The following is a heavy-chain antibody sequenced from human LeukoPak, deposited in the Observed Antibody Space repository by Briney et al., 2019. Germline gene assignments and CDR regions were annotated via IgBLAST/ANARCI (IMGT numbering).Heavy chain of an antibody. CDR1: GGSFSGYY. V-gene: IGHV4-34*01. CDR2: INHSGST. CDR3: ARWVTIPDV. D-gene: IGHD3-3*01. Sequence: SETLSLTCAVYGGSFSGYYWSWIRQPPGKGLEWIGEINHSGSTNYNPSLKSRVTISVDTSKNQFSLKLSSVTAADTAVYYCARWVTIPDVWGKGTTVTVSS. J-gene: IGHJ6*04.